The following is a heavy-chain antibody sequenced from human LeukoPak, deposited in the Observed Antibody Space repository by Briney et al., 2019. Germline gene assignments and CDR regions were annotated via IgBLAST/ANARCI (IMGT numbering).Heavy chain of an antibody. CDR1: DVSINNYY. V-gene: IGHV4-59*01. J-gene: IGHJ6*03. D-gene: IGHD6-6*01. CDR3: ARGSGGVSSSSGYYYYMDV. Sequence: TSSETLSLTCTVSDVSINNYYWSWIRQPPGKGLEWIGYIYYSGSTNYNPSLKSRVTISVDTSKNKFSLKLSSVTAADTAVYYCARGSGGVSSSSGYYYYMDVWGKGTTVTVS. CDR2: IYYSGST.